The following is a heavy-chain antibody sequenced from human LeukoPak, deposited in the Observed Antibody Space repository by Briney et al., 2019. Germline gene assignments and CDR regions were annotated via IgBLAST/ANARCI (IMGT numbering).Heavy chain of an antibody. Sequence: ASVKVSCKASGYTFTSYGISWVRQAPGQGLEWMGWINPNSGGTNYAQKFQGRVTMTRDTSISTAYMELSRLRSDDTAVYYCAREVPGADRSKGHDNWFDPWGQGTLVTVSS. CDR3: AREVPGADRSKGHDNWFDP. CDR1: GYTFTSYG. CDR2: INPNSGGT. V-gene: IGHV1-2*02. D-gene: IGHD3-22*01. J-gene: IGHJ5*02.